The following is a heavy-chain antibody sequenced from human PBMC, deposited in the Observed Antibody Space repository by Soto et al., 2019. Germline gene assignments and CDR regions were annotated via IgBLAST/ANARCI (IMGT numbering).Heavy chain of an antibody. CDR2: IYHSGST. D-gene: IGHD3-16*01. J-gene: IGHJ5*02. Sequence: AETLARTFAVSGGSISSSNWWSWFRQPPGKVLEWIGEIYHSGSTNYNRSLKSRVTISVDKSKNQFSLKPNYVTTAETAVYYFDKGGGVSTRWXEGVSESWGQGTMVRVSS. CDR1: GGSISSSNW. CDR3: DKGGGVSTRWXEGVSES. V-gene: IGHV4-4*02.